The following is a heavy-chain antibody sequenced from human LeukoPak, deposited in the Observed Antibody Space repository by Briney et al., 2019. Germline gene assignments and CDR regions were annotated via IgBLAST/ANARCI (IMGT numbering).Heavy chain of an antibody. Sequence: GASVKVSCNASGYTFTSYYMHWVRQAPGQGLEWMGGIIPIFGTANYAQKFQGRVTITADESTSTAYMELSSLRSEDTAIYYCASSKDYHDSSGYARTLDYWGQGTLVTVSS. CDR2: IIPIFGTA. V-gene: IGHV1-69*13. CDR3: ASSKDYHDSSGYARTLDY. J-gene: IGHJ4*02. CDR1: GYTFTSYY. D-gene: IGHD3-22*01.